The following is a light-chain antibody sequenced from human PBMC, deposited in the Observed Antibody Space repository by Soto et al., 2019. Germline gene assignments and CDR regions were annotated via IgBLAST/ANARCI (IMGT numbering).Light chain of an antibody. CDR1: QGVSSSY. CDR3: QQDYNLWT. Sequence: EIVMTQSPATLSLSPGERATLSCRASQGVSSSYLSWYQQKPGQAPRLLIYGASTRATGIPARFSGSGSGTDFTLTISSLQPEDFAVYYCQQDYNLWTFGQGTKVDIK. V-gene: IGKV3D-7*01. J-gene: IGKJ1*01. CDR2: GAS.